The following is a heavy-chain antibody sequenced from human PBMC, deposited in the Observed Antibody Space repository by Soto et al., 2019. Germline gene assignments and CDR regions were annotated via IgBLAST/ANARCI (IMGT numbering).Heavy chain of an antibody. J-gene: IGHJ4*02. CDR3: AKLPGFSYNYCPNFEY. Sequence: EVQLLESGGGLIQPGGSLRLSCVASGFTFSSYAMSWVRQARGKGLEWVSTISGSGAYTKYEDSVKGRFTISRDNSKNTLFLQMDSLRGDDSAVYFCAKLPGFSYNYCPNFEYWGQGSVVTVSS. V-gene: IGHV3-23*01. CDR2: ISGSGAYT. D-gene: IGHD1-20*01. CDR1: GFTFSSYA.